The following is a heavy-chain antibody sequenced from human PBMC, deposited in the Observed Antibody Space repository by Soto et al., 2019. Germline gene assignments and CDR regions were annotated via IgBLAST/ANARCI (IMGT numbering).Heavy chain of an antibody. CDR3: AREPVYYDSSGYYPNYFDY. CDR2: INPNSGGT. J-gene: IGHJ4*02. V-gene: IGHV1-2*04. D-gene: IGHD3-22*01. Sequence: AASVKVSCKASGYTFTGYYMHWVRQAPGQGLEWMGWINPNSGGTNYAQKFQGWVTMTRDTSISTAYMELSRLRSDDTAVYYCAREPVYYDSSGYYPNYFDYWGQGTLVTVSS. CDR1: GYTFTGYY.